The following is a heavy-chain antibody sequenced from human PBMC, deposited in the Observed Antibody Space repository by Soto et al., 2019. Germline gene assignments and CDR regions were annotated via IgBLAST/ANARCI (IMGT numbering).Heavy chain of an antibody. Sequence: PGESLKISCKGSGYRFTTYWIGWVRQMPGKGLEWMGIIYPDDSDTKYSPSFQGQVTISADKSISTAYLQWSSLKASDTAIYYCTRLAARYFDWFPYWGQGTLVTVS. V-gene: IGHV5-51*01. J-gene: IGHJ4*02. CDR2: IYPDDSDT. CDR1: GYRFTTYW. CDR3: TRLAARYFDWFPY. D-gene: IGHD3-9*01.